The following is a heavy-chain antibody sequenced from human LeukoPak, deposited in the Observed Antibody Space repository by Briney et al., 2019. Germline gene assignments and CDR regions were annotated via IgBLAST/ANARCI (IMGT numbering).Heavy chain of an antibody. CDR1: GYTFTSYD. Sequence: ASVKVSCKASGYTFTSYDINWVRQATGQGLEWMGWMNPNSGNTGYAQKFQGRVTMTRNTSISTAYMELSSLRSEDTAVYYCAKSPDDYGDLYFDYWGQGTLVTVSS. CDR3: AKSPDDYGDLYFDY. D-gene: IGHD4-17*01. J-gene: IGHJ4*02. CDR2: MNPNSGNT. V-gene: IGHV1-8*01.